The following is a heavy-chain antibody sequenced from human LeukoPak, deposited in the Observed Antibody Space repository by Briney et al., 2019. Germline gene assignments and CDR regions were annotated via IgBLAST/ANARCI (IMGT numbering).Heavy chain of an antibody. J-gene: IGHJ3*02. D-gene: IGHD3-3*01. CDR1: GFTFSNAW. CDR3: TTTNTYYDFWVRGFDI. V-gene: IGHV3-15*01. CDR2: IKSKTDGGTT. Sequence: GGSLRLSCAASGFTFSNAWMSWVRQAPGKGLEWVGRIKSKTDGGTTDYAAPVKGRFTISRDDSKNTLYLQMNSLKTEDTAVYYCTTTNTYYDFWVRGFDIWGQGTMVTVSS.